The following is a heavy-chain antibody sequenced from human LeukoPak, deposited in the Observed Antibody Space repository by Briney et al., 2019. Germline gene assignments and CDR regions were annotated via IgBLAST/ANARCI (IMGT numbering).Heavy chain of an antibody. CDR3: ARGLWGVAAAGIDY. Sequence: SETLPLTCAVYGGSFSGYYWSWIRQPPGKGLEWIGEINHSGSTNYNPSLKSRVTISVDTSKNQFSLKLSSVTAADTAVYYCARGLWGVAAAGIDYWGQGTLVTVSS. D-gene: IGHD6-13*01. CDR2: INHSGST. J-gene: IGHJ4*02. V-gene: IGHV4-34*01. CDR1: GGSFSGYY.